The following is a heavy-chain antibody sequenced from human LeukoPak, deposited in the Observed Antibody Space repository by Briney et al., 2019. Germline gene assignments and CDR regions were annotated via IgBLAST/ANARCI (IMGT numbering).Heavy chain of an antibody. CDR3: ARDGYSGSDAL. V-gene: IGHV4-34*01. D-gene: IGHD5-12*01. CDR1: GGSFSGYY. CDR2: INHSGST. J-gene: IGHJ4*02. Sequence: SETLSLACAVYGGSFSGYYWSWIRQPPGKGLEWIGEINHSGSTNYNPSLKSRVTISVDTSQNQFYLKLSSVTAADTAVYYCARDGYSGSDALWGQGTLVTVSS.